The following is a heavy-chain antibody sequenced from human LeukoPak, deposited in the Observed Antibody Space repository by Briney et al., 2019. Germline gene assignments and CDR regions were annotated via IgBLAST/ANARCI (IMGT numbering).Heavy chain of an antibody. V-gene: IGHV3-23*01. CDR2: ISGSGGST. D-gene: IGHD3-22*01. CDR3: AKDIIRITMMCE. J-gene: IGHJ4*02. CDR1: GFTLSSYA. Sequence: GGSLTLSCAASGFTLSSYAMSWLRQAPGKGLEGVAAISGSGGSTYYADSVKGRFTISRDNPKNTLYLQMNSLRAEDTAVYYCAKDIIRITMMCEWGQGTLVSVSS.